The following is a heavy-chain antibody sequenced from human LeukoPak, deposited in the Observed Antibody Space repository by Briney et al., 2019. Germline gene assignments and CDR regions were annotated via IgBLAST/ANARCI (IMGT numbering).Heavy chain of an antibody. J-gene: IGHJ4*02. V-gene: IGHV3-7*01. CDR2: IKQDGSEK. CDR1: GFTLSSYW. Sequence: GGSLRLSCAASGFTLSSYWMSWVRQAPGKGLEWVANIKQDGSEKYYVDSVKGRFTISRDNGKNSLYLQMNSLRAEDTAVYYCARPRSSYYYGSGSYYNYWGQGTLVTVSS. D-gene: IGHD3-10*01. CDR3: ARPRSSYYYGSGSYYNY.